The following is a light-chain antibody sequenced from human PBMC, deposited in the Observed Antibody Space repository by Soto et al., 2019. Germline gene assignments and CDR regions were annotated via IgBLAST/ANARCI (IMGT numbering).Light chain of an antibody. CDR3: QQYASSPRLT. V-gene: IGKV3-20*01. Sequence: EIVLTQSPGALSLSPGERATLSCRASQSVSSSYLAWYQQKPGQAPRLLIYGASSRATGIPDRFSGSGSGTDFTLTISRLEPEDFAVYYCQQYASSPRLTFGGGTKVDIK. CDR1: QSVSSSY. CDR2: GAS. J-gene: IGKJ4*01.